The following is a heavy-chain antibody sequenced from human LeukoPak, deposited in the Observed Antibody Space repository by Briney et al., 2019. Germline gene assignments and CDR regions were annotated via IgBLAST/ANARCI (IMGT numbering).Heavy chain of an antibody. CDR1: GFTFSSYA. CDR3: AKESTYYYGSGSYLAG. D-gene: IGHD3-10*01. J-gene: IGHJ4*02. V-gene: IGHV3-23*01. Sequence: GGSLRLSCAASGFTFSSYAMTWVRQAPGKGLEGVSSISGGGGWTYYADSVKGRFTISRDNSKNTLYLQMNSLRAEDTAIYYCAKESTYYYGSGSYLAGWGQGTLVPVSS. CDR2: ISGGGGWT.